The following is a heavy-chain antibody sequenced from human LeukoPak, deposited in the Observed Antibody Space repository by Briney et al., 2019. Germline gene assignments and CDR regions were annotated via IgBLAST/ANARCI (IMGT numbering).Heavy chain of an antibody. Sequence: GGSLRLSCAASGFTFSSYEMNWVRQAPGKGLEWVSYISSSGSTTYYAASVKGRFTISRDNAKNSLYLQMNSLRVEDTAVYYCAKDRVCTNGVCLFDYWGQGTLVTVSS. D-gene: IGHD2-8*01. J-gene: IGHJ4*02. CDR3: AKDRVCTNGVCLFDY. CDR2: ISSSGSTT. CDR1: GFTFSSYE. V-gene: IGHV3-48*03.